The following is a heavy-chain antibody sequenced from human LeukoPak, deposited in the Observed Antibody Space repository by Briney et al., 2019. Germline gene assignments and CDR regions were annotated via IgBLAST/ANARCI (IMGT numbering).Heavy chain of an antibody. Sequence: SETLSLTCAVYGGSFSGYYWSWIRQPPGKGLEWIGEINHSGSTNYNPSLKSRVTISVDTSKNQFSLKLSPVTAADTAVYYCASLSIAVAGAFDYWGQGTLVTVSS. J-gene: IGHJ4*02. CDR3: ASLSIAVAGAFDY. CDR1: GGSFSGYY. CDR2: INHSGST. V-gene: IGHV4-34*01. D-gene: IGHD6-19*01.